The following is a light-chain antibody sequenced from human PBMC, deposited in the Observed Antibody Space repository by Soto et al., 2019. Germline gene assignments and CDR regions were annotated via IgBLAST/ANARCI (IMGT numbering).Light chain of an antibody. J-gene: IGLJ1*01. Sequence: QSVLTQPPSVSAAPGQKVTISCSGTTSNVANNFVSWYQQFPGKAHKLLIYDDIRRPSGIPDRFSASKSGTSATLGITGLQTGDEADYYCGSWDSSLTANVFGTGTKVTVL. CDR2: DDI. CDR1: TSNVANNF. CDR3: GSWDSSLTANV. V-gene: IGLV1-51*01.